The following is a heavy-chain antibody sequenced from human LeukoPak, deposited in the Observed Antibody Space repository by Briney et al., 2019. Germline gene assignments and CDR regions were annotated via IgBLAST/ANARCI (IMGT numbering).Heavy chain of an antibody. D-gene: IGHD6-19*01. Sequence: ASVKVSCKASGYTFTGYYMHWVRQAPGQGLEWMGWINPNSGGTNYAQKFQGRVTMTRDTSISTAYMELSRPRSDDTAVYYCASRYSSGSYFDYWGQGTLVTVSS. J-gene: IGHJ4*02. CDR2: INPNSGGT. CDR3: ASRYSSGSYFDY. CDR1: GYTFTGYY. V-gene: IGHV1-2*02.